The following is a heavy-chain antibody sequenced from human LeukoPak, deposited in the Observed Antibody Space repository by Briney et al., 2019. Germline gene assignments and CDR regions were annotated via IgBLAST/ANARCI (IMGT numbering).Heavy chain of an antibody. CDR3: AREYSSSWYFDY. CDR1: GFTFSSYS. V-gene: IGHV3-21*01. Sequence: PGGSLRLSCAASGFTFSSYSMNWVRQAPGKGLEWVSSISRSSSYIYYADSVKGRFTISRDNAKNSLYLQMNSLRAEDAAVYYCAREYSSSWYFDYWGQGTLVTVSS. D-gene: IGHD6-13*01. J-gene: IGHJ4*02. CDR2: ISRSSSYI.